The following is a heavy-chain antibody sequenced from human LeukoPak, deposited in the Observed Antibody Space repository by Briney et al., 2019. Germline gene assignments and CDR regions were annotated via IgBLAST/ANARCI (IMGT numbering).Heavy chain of an antibody. Sequence: GGSLRLSCAASGFTFTNYAMSWVRQAPGKGLEWVSGMSGRGVSTYYADSVKGRFTISRDNSKSTLFLQMNSLRVEDTAIYYCAKEGIGGSLREDAFEIWGQGTLVTVSS. V-gene: IGHV3-23*01. CDR2: MSGRGVST. CDR3: AKEGIGGSLREDAFEI. CDR1: GFTFTNYA. D-gene: IGHD3-16*01. J-gene: IGHJ3*02.